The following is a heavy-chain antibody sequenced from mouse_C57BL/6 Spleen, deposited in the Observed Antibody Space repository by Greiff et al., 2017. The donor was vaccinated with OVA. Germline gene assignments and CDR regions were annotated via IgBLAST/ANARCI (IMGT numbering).Heavy chain of an antibody. Sequence: EVQLQQSGPELVKPGASVKIPCKASGYTFTDYNMDWVKQSHGKSLEWIGDINPNNGGTIYNQKFKGKATLTVDKSSSTAYMELRSLTSEDTAVYYCARENGYDEGYFDYWGQGTTLTVSS. V-gene: IGHV1-18*01. CDR3: ARENGYDEGYFDY. CDR1: GYTFTDYN. CDR2: INPNNGGT. D-gene: IGHD2-2*01. J-gene: IGHJ2*01.